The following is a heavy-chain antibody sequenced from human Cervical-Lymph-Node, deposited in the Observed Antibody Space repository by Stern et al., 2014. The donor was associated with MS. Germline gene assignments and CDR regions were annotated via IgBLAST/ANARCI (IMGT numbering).Heavy chain of an antibody. CDR3: ARQRYFDY. V-gene: IGHV5-51*01. Sequence: VQLVESGPEVKRPGESLKISCQASGYTFTSYWIGWVRQMPGKGLEWIAIIFPGGSDIRYSTSFQGQVTISDDKSSSTAYLQWNNLKAADTAIYYCARQRYFDYWGQGTLVTVSS. CDR1: GYTFTSYW. CDR2: IFPGGSDI. J-gene: IGHJ4*02.